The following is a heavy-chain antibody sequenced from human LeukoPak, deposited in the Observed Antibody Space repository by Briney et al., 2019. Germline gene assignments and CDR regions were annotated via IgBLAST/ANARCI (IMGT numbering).Heavy chain of an antibody. CDR3: ARVICANGHYLCYFDD. CDR1: GDTFSSHT. J-gene: IGHJ4*02. Sequence: SVKVSCKASGDTFSSHTIAWVRQAPGQGLEWMGRIIPIVDLVGYAQKFRDRVTITADKSTGTVFMESSSLTSEDTAMFYCARVICANGHYLCYFDDWGQGTLVTVSS. V-gene: IGHV1-69*02. D-gene: IGHD3-16*02. CDR2: IIPIVDLV.